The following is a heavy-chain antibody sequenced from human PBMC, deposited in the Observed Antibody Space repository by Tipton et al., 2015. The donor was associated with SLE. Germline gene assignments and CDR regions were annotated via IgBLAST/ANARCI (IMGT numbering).Heavy chain of an antibody. V-gene: IGHV4-34*01. CDR1: DGALSGYY. CDR2: INYGGDT. CDR3: ARLRGVVRQSQYRVRGAAGAFDV. D-gene: IGHD2-15*01. Sequence: TLSLTCAVFDGALSGYYWSWIRQPPGKGLEWIGEINYGGDTKYNPSLKSRVTMSIDTSKNQFSLKLNSVTAADTAVYYCARLRGVVRQSQYRVRGAAGAFDVWGQGTLVTVSS. J-gene: IGHJ3*01.